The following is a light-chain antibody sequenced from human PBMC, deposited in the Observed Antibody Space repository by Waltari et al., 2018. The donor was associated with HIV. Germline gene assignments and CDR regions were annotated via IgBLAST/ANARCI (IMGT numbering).Light chain of an antibody. V-gene: IGLV1-47*01. CDR3: AAWDDSLSGNYV. J-gene: IGLJ1*01. CDR1: SSNIGTNY. Sequence: PGQRVTISCSGSSSNIGTNYVYWYQQLPGTAPKLLIYRNNQRPSGVPDRFSGSKSGTSASLAISGLRSEDEADYYCAAWDDSLSGNYVFGTGTKVTVL. CDR2: RNN.